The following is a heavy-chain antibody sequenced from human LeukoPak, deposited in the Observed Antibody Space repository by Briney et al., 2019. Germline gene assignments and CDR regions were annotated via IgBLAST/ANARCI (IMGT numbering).Heavy chain of an antibody. Sequence: ASVKVSCKASGGTFISYAISWVRQAPGQGLEWMGGIIPIFGTANYAQKFRGRVTITADESTSTAYMELSSLRSEDTAVYYCARSGSNVRWFGELLENWFDPWGQGTLVTVSS. V-gene: IGHV1-69*13. CDR2: IIPIFGTA. CDR3: ARSGSNVRWFGELLENWFDP. CDR1: GGTFISYA. J-gene: IGHJ5*02. D-gene: IGHD3-10*01.